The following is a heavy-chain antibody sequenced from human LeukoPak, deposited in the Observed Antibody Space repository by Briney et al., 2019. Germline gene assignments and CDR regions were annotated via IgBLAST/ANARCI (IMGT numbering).Heavy chain of an antibody. D-gene: IGHD7-27*01. J-gene: IGHJ4*02. CDR1: GFTFDDHA. Sequence: PGGSLRLSCAASGFTFDDHAMHWGRQAPGKGLDWVSLISGDGGSTYYADSVQGRFTISRDNSKNSLYLQMNSLRTEDTALYYCAKDTFRLTLTGDQFDYWGQGTLVTVSS. CDR2: ISGDGGST. CDR3: AKDTFRLTLTGDQFDY. V-gene: IGHV3-43*02.